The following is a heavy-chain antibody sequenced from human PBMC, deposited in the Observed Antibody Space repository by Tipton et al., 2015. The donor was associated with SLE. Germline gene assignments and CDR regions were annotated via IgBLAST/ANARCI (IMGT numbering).Heavy chain of an antibody. Sequence: TLSLTCTVSGGSISSYYWSWIRQPPGKGLAWIGYIYYSGSTNYNPSLKSRVTISVDTSKNQFSLKLSSVTATDTAVYYCARPSTSWSYDAFDIWGQGTMVTVSS. D-gene: IGHD6-13*01. CDR3: ARPSTSWSYDAFDI. J-gene: IGHJ3*02. CDR1: GGSISSYY. V-gene: IGHV4-59*08. CDR2: IYYSGST.